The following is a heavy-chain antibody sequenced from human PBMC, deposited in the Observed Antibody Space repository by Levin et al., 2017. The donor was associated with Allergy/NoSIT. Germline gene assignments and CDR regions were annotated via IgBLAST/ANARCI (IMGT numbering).Heavy chain of an antibody. CDR3: ARSHDSTGYFN. Sequence: SETLSLTCTVSGGSVSSSSYYWSWIRQPPGTGLEWIGCISYSGTTNYNPSLKSRVSISLDTSKDQYSLDLSSVTAEDTAVYYCARSHDSTGYFNWGQGTLVTVSS. CDR2: ISYSGTT. CDR1: GGSVSSSSYY. V-gene: IGHV4-61*01. J-gene: IGHJ4*02. D-gene: IGHD3-22*01.